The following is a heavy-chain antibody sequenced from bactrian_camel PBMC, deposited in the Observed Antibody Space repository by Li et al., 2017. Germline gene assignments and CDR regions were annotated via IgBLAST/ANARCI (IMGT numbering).Heavy chain of an antibody. Sequence: HVQLVESGGGSVQAGGSLRLSCATSPLPTSRYCQAWFRQAPGKEREWASSINTSEETDYADSVAGRFTASRDNAKNTLYLQMNSLKPGDTAMYYCAATLRKCLSAPSPGIYNQWGQGTQVTVS. D-gene: IGHD3*01. CDR3: AATLRKCLSAPSPGIYNQ. V-gene: IGHV3S68*01. CDR1: PLPTSRYC. J-gene: IGHJ4*01. CDR2: INTSEET.